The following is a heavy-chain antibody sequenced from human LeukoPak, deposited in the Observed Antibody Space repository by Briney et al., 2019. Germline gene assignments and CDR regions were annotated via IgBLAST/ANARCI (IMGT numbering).Heavy chain of an antibody. CDR1: GGSFSGYY. CDR3: ARSGAVAGYGMDV. D-gene: IGHD6-19*01. V-gene: IGHV4-34*01. Sequence: PSETLSLTCAVYGGSFSGYYWSWIRQPPGKGLEWIGEINHSGSTNYNPSLKSRVTISVDTSKNQFSLKLSSVTAADTAVYYCARSGAVAGYGMDVWGQGTTVTVSS. J-gene: IGHJ6*02. CDR2: INHSGST.